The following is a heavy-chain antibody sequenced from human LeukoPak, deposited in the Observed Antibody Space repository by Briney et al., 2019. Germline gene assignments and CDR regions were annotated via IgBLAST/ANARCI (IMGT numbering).Heavy chain of an antibody. Sequence: ASVKVSCKASGYTFSSYFMHWVRQAPGQGLEWMGIINPSGGSTSYAQKFQGRVTITADKSTSTAYMELSSLRSEDTAVYYCASQYCSGGSCYNYWGQGTLVTVSS. J-gene: IGHJ4*02. CDR2: INPSGGST. CDR3: ASQYCSGGSCYNY. V-gene: IGHV1-46*01. CDR1: GYTFSSYF. D-gene: IGHD2-15*01.